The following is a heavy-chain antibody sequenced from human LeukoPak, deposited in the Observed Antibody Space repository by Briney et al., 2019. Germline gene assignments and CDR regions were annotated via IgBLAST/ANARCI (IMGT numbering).Heavy chain of an antibody. CDR1: GFTFSNAW. CDR3: TGSSTSWGGAFDI. D-gene: IGHD2-2*01. J-gene: IGHJ3*02. V-gene: IGHV3-15*01. CDR2: IKSKADGGTT. Sequence: GGSLRLSCAASGFTFSNAWMSWVRQAPGKGLEWVGRIKSKADGGTTDYAAPVKGRFTISRDDSKNTLYLQMNSLKTEDTAVYYCTGSSTSWGGAFDIWGQGTMVTVSS.